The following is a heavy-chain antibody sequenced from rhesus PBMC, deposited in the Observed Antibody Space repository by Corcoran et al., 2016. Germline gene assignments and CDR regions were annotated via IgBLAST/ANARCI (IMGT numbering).Heavy chain of an antibody. Sequence: QVQLQESGPGLVKPSETLSIACAVPGGSIRSSNWWSWIRQAPGKGLGWIGYIYGGSGSTSYNPSLKSRVTISTATSKNQFSLKLSSVTAADTAVYYCARRLATVTLSYFDYWGQGVLVTVSS. D-gene: IGHD5-36*02. CDR1: GGSIRSSNW. J-gene: IGHJ4*01. V-gene: IGHV4S7*01. CDR2: IYGGSGST. CDR3: ARRLATVTLSYFDY.